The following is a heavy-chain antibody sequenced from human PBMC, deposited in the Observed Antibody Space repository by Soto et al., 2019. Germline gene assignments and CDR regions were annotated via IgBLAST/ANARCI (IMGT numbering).Heavy chain of an antibody. CDR2: IIPILGIA. CDR1: GGTFSSYT. D-gene: IGHD2-21*02. J-gene: IGHJ4*02. CDR3: ARDDGLAYCGGDCYS. Sequence: QVQLVQSGAEVKKPGSSVKVSCKASGGTFSSYTISWVRQAPGQGLEWMGRIIPILGIANYAKEFQGRVTITADKSTSTAYMELSSLRSEDTAVYYCARDDGLAYCGGDCYSWGQGTLVTVSS. V-gene: IGHV1-69*02.